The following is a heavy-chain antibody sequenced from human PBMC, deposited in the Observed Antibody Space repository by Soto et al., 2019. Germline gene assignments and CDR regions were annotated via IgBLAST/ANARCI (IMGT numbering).Heavy chain of an antibody. CDR2: MNPNSGNT. J-gene: IGHJ4*02. Sequence: ASVKVSCKTSGYAFTSYDINWVRQATVQGLEWMVRMNPNSGNTDYARKFQGRVTMTRDTYISTAYMELSGLRSEDTAVYFCARGWAVPAANFDSWGQGTRLTASS. D-gene: IGHD2-2*01. V-gene: IGHV1-8*01. CDR1: GYAFTSYD. CDR3: ARGWAVPAANFDS.